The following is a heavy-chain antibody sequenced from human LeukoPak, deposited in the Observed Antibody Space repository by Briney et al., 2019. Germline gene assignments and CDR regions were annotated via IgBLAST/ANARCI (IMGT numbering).Heavy chain of an antibody. CDR2: IYTSGST. J-gene: IGHJ6*02. CDR3: ARDSDCSSTSCYGMDV. CDR1: GGSISSYY. Sequence: PSETLSLTCTVSGGSISSYYWSWIRQPAGKGLEWIGRIYTSGSTNYNPSLKSRVTMSVDTSKNQFSLKLSSVTAADTAVYYCARDSDCSSTSCYGMDVWGQGTTVTVFS. V-gene: IGHV4-4*07. D-gene: IGHD2-2*01.